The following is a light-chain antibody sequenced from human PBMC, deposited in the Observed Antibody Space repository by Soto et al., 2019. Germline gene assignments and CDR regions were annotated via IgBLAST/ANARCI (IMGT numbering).Light chain of an antibody. V-gene: IGLV2-11*01. CDR2: DVS. Sequence: QSALTQPRSVSGSPGQSVTISCTGTSSDVGGYDYVSWYQQPPGKAPQLIIYDVSQRPSGVPDRFSGSKSGNTASLTVSGLQAEDEAHYFCFSYAGRSVVFGGGTKLTVL. CDR1: SSDVGGYDY. CDR3: FSYAGRSVV. J-gene: IGLJ2*01.